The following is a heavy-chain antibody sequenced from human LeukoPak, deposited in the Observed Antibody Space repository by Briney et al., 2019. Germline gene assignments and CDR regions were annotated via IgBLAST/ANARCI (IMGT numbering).Heavy chain of an antibody. CDR1: GFTFSSYG. D-gene: IGHD6-13*01. Sequence: GGPLRLSCAASGFTFSSYGMHWVRQAPGKGLEWVAVIWYDGSNKYYADSVKGRFTISRDNSKNTLYLQMNSLRAEDTAVYYCARENIAAAGYYFDYWGQGTLVTVSS. CDR2: IWYDGSNK. CDR3: ARENIAAAGYYFDY. V-gene: IGHV3-33*01. J-gene: IGHJ4*02.